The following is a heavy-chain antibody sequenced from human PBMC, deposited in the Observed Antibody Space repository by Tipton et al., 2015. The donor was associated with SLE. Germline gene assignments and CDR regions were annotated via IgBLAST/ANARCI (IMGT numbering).Heavy chain of an antibody. Sequence: TLSLTCTVSGGSISSGSYYWSWIRQPAGKGLEWIGYIYTSGSTNYNPSLKSRVTISVDTSKNQFSLKLRSVTAADTAVYYCARDRPRLRFKSGAFDIWGQGTIVTVSS. CDR2: IYTSGST. CDR1: GGSISSGSYY. D-gene: IGHD4-17*01. V-gene: IGHV4-61*09. CDR3: ARDRPRLRFKSGAFDI. J-gene: IGHJ3*02.